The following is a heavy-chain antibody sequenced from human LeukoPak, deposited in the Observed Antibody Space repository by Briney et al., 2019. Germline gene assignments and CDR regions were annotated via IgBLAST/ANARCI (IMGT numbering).Heavy chain of an antibody. Sequence: GASVKVSCKASGGTFSNYAINWVRQAPGQGLEWMGGITPIFATPSYAQKFQGRVTITADESTSTAYMELRGLTSEDTAVYYCATGGYSYDYWGQGTLVTVSS. J-gene: IGHJ4*02. CDR1: GGTFSNYA. CDR2: ITPIFATP. CDR3: ATGGYSYDY. D-gene: IGHD5-18*01. V-gene: IGHV1-69*13.